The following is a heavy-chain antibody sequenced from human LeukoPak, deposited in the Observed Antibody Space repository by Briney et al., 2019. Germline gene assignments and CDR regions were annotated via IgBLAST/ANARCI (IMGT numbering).Heavy chain of an antibody. CDR1: GGSIGSGSYY. CDR2: IYTSGST. V-gene: IGHV4-61*02. D-gene: IGHD7-27*01. J-gene: IGHJ4*02. Sequence: SQTLSLTCTVSGGSIGSGSYYWSWIRQPAGKGLEWIGRIYTSGSTNYNPSLKSRVTISVDTSKSQFSLKLSSVTAADTAVYYCARSGPGDYWGQGTLVTVSS. CDR3: ARSGPGDY.